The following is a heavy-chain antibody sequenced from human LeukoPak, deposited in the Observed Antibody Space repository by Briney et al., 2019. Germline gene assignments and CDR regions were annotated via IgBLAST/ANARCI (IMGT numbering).Heavy chain of an antibody. CDR1: GGTFSSYA. Sequence: SVKVSCKASGGTFSSYAISWVRQAPGQGLEWMGRIIPILGIANYAQKFQGRVTITADKSTSTAYMELSSLRSEDTAVYYCAREATVVTPRAFDIWGQGTMVTVSS. J-gene: IGHJ3*02. CDR2: IIPILGIA. D-gene: IGHD4-23*01. CDR3: AREATVVTPRAFDI. V-gene: IGHV1-69*04.